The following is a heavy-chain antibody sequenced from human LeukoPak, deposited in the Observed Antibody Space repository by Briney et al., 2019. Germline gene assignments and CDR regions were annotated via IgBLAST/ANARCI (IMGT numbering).Heavy chain of an antibody. D-gene: IGHD2-8*01. Sequence: GGSLRLSCAASGFTFSDYYMSWVRQAPGKGLEWVSYITTSSSYTDYADSVKGRFTISRDNAKNSLYLQMNSLRAEDTAVYYCAREGGVGDIDSRGQGTLVTVSS. J-gene: IGHJ4*02. CDR1: GFTFSDYY. V-gene: IGHV3-11*06. CDR3: AREGGVGDIDS. CDR2: ITTSSSYT.